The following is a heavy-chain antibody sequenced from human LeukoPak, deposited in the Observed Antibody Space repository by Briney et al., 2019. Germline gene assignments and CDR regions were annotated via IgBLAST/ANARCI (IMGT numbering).Heavy chain of an antibody. Sequence: NPSETLSLTCTVSGGSISSSSYYWGWIRQPPGKGLEWIGSIYYSGSTYYNPSLKSRVTISVDTSKNQFSLKLSSVTAADTAVYYCARDGSGSYRFDYWGQGTLVTVSS. J-gene: IGHJ4*02. CDR1: GGSISSSSYY. CDR2: IYYSGST. D-gene: IGHD3-10*01. V-gene: IGHV4-39*07. CDR3: ARDGSGSYRFDY.